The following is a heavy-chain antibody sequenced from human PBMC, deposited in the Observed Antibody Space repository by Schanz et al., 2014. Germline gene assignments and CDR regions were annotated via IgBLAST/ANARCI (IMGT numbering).Heavy chain of an antibody. CDR1: GFTFSSYG. Sequence: QVQLVESGGGVVQPGRSLRLSCAASGFTFSSYGMHWVRQAPGKGLEWVAAMSYDGSIKSYGDSVKGRFTITRDNAKNTLYLQMSSLRADDTAVYYCAGEQIMAAAGRVDSWGHGTLVTVSS. CDR3: AGEQIMAAAGRVDS. J-gene: IGHJ5*01. CDR2: MSYDGSIK. V-gene: IGHV3-33*01. D-gene: IGHD6-13*01.